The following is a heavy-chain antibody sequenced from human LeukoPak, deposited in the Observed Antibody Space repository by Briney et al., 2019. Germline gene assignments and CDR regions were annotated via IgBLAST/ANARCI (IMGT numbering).Heavy chain of an antibody. Sequence: SETLSLTCAVYGGSFSGYYWSWIRRPPGKGLEWIGEINHSGSTNYNPSLKSRVTISVDTSKNQFSLKLSSVTAADTAVYYCARGSGSHDYWGQGTLVTVSS. J-gene: IGHJ4*02. CDR1: GGSFSGYY. CDR3: ARGSGSHDY. D-gene: IGHD1-26*01. CDR2: INHSGST. V-gene: IGHV4-34*01.